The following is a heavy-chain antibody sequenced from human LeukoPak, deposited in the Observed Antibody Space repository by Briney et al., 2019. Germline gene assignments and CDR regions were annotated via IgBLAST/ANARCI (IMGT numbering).Heavy chain of an antibody. Sequence: GGSLRLSCAASGFTFDDYAMHWVRRAPGKGLEWVSLISGDGGGTYYADSVKGRFTISRDNSKNSLYLQMNSLRTEDTALYYCAKDTYYYDSSGHFDCWGQGTLVTVSS. CDR1: GFTFDDYA. J-gene: IGHJ4*02. D-gene: IGHD3-22*01. CDR2: ISGDGGGT. V-gene: IGHV3-43*02. CDR3: AKDTYYYDSSGHFDC.